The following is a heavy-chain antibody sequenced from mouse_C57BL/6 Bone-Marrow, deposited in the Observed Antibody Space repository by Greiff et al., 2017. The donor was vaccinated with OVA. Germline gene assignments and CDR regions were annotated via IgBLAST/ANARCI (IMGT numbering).Heavy chain of an antibody. Sequence: EVKLVESGGGLVQPGGSLKLSCAASGFTFSDYYMYWVRQTPEKRLEWVAYISNGGGSTYYPDTVKGRFTISRDNAKNTLYLQMSLLKSEDTAMYYCASPYWDLAWFAYWGQGTLVTVSA. CDR2: ISNGGGST. J-gene: IGHJ3*01. D-gene: IGHD4-1*01. V-gene: IGHV5-12*01. CDR3: ASPYWDLAWFAY. CDR1: GFTFSDYY.